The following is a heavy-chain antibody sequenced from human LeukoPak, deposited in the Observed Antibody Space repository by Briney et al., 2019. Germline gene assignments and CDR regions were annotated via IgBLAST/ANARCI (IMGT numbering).Heavy chain of an antibody. CDR2: IYPNSGAT. CDR1: GYTFTGYY. J-gene: IGHJ4*02. Sequence: ASEKVSCKASGYTFTGYYMHWVRQAPGQGLEWVGYIYPNSGATKYAQKFQGRVTMTRDTSINTAYMELSGLRSDDTAVYYCGTLLSNGPFDYWGQGSLVTVSS. CDR3: GTLLSNGPFDY. V-gene: IGHV1-2*02.